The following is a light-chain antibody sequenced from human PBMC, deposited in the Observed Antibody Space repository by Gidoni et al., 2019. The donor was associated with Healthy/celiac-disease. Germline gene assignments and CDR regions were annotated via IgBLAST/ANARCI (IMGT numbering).Light chain of an antibody. CDR3: QQSYSTPPRLT. CDR1: QSISSY. J-gene: IGKJ4*01. Sequence: DIQMTQSPSSLSASVGDRVPITCRASQSISSYVNWYQQKPGKAPKLLIYAASSLQSGVPSRFSGSGSGTDFTLTISSLQPEDFATYDCQQSYSTPPRLTFGGGTKVEIK. CDR2: AAS. V-gene: IGKV1-39*01.